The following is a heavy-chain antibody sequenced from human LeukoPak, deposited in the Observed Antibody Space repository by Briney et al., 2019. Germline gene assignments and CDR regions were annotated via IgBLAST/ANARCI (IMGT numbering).Heavy chain of an antibody. Sequence: SETLSLTCAVYGGSFSGYYWSWIRQPPGKGLEWIGEINHSGSTNYNPSLKSRVTISVDTSKNQFSLKPSSVTAADTAVYYCASERELDYWGQGTLVTVSS. CDR2: INHSGST. CDR1: GGSFSGYY. CDR3: ASERELDY. J-gene: IGHJ4*02. V-gene: IGHV4-34*01. D-gene: IGHD1-26*01.